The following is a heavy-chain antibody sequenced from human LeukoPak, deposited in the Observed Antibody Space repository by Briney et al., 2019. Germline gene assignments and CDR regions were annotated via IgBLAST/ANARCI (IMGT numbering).Heavy chain of an antibody. CDR1: GFTFSSYA. J-gene: IGHJ4*02. Sequence: GGSLRLSCAASGFTFSSYAMHWVRQAPGKGLEWVAVISYDGSNKYYADSVKGRFTISRDNSKNTLYLQMNSLRAEDTAVYYCARDLLYYDILTGYQGLDYWGQGTLVTVSS. D-gene: IGHD3-9*01. V-gene: IGHV3-30*04. CDR3: ARDLLYYDILTGYQGLDY. CDR2: ISYDGSNK.